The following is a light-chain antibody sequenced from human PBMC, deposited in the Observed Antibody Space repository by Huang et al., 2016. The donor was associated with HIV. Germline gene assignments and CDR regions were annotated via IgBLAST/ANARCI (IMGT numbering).Light chain of an antibody. CDR2: AAS. J-gene: IGKJ1*01. CDR3: QQYSDWPRGT. Sequence: EIVMTQSPDTLSVSPGERVSLSCRASQSVSSSLAWYQQKPGQSPRLVFYAASTRAPGIPARFRGSGSGTDFTLTITSLQSEDVAFYYCQQYSDWPRGTFGQGTRVEIK. CDR1: QSVSSS. V-gene: IGKV3-15*01.